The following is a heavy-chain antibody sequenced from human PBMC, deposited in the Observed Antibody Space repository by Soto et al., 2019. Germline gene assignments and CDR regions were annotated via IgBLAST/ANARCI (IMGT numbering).Heavy chain of an antibody. CDR1: GGTFSSYA. Sequence: QVQLVQSGAEVKKPGSSVKVSCKASGGTFSSYAISWVRQAPGQGLEWMGGIIPIFGTANYAQKFQGRVTITADESTSTAYMELSSRRSEDTAVYYCARGKGCGGGGSCYRIYNWFDPWGQGTLVTVSS. CDR2: IIPIFGTA. J-gene: IGHJ5*02. V-gene: IGHV1-69*01. D-gene: IGHD2-15*01. CDR3: ARGKGCGGGGSCYRIYNWFDP.